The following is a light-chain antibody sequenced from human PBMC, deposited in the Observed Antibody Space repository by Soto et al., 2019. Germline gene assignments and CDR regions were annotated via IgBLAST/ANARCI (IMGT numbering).Light chain of an antibody. Sequence: EIVMTQSPATLSVSPGERATLSCRASQSVSSNLAWYQQKPGQAPRLLIYGASTRATGIPARFSGSGSGTDFTLTISSLKSEDFAVYYCQQYNNWPGWTFGQGTKVEIK. CDR1: QSVSSN. V-gene: IGKV3-15*01. CDR2: GAS. J-gene: IGKJ1*01. CDR3: QQYNNWPGWT.